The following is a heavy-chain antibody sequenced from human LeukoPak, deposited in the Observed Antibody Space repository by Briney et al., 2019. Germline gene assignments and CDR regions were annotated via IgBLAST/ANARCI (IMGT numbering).Heavy chain of an antibody. J-gene: IGHJ4*02. Sequence: GGSLRLSCVASGFTFRSHAMAWVRQAPGKGLEWVSGISGSGGNTYYADSVKGRFTISRDNSKNTLYLQMNSLSAEDTAVYYCAVAKSDSPDYWGQGTLVTVSS. CDR2: ISGSGGNT. CDR1: GFTFRSHA. CDR3: AVAKSDSPDY. V-gene: IGHV3-23*01. D-gene: IGHD3-22*01.